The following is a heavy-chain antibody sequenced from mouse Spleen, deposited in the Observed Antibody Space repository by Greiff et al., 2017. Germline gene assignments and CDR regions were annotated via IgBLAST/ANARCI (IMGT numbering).Heavy chain of an antibody. J-gene: IGHJ4*01. Sequence: QVQLQQSGAELARPGASVKMSCKASGYTFTSYTMHWVKQRPGQGLEWIGYINPSSGYTKYNQKFKDKATLTADKSSSTAYMQLSSLTSEDSAVYYCAPDGYYAMDYWGQGTSVTVSS. V-gene: IGHV1-4*01. CDR1: GYTFTSYT. D-gene: IGHD2-3*01. CDR3: APDGYYAMDY. CDR2: INPSSGYT.